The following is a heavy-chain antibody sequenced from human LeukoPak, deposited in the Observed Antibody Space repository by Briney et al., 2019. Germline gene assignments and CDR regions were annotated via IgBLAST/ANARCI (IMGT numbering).Heavy chain of an antibody. Sequence: GRSLRLSCAASGFTFSSYAMHWVRQAPGKGLEWVAVISYDGSNKYYADSVKGRFTISRDNSKNTLYLQMNSLGAEDTAVYYCARESAGTRDGFDYWGQGTLVTVSS. CDR1: GFTFSSYA. J-gene: IGHJ4*02. CDR2: ISYDGSNK. V-gene: IGHV3-30*04. CDR3: ARESAGTRDGFDY. D-gene: IGHD6-13*01.